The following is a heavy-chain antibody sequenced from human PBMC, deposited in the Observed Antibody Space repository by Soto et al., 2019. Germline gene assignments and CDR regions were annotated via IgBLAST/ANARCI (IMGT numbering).Heavy chain of an antibody. CDR2: IIPIFGTA. CDR3: ARGEPIWNEEPYYYGMDV. D-gene: IGHD1-1*01. CDR1: GGTFSSYA. Sequence: SVKVSCKASGGTFSSYAISWVRQAPGQGLEWMGGIIPIFGTANYAQKFQGRVTITADESTSTAYMELSSLRSEDTAVYYCARGEPIWNEEPYYYGMDVWGQGTTVTVSS. V-gene: IGHV1-69*13. J-gene: IGHJ6*02.